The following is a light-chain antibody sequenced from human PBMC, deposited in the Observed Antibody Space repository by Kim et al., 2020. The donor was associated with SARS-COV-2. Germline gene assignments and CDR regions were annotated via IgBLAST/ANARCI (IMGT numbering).Light chain of an antibody. CDR3: QQSYSTPFT. CDR2: AAS. Sequence: ASVGERVTITSRTSQSISSYLNWYQQKPGKAPKLLIYAASSLQSGVPSRFSGSGSGTDFTLTISSLQPEDFATYYCQQSYSTPFTFGPGTKVDIK. CDR1: QSISSY. V-gene: IGKV1-39*01. J-gene: IGKJ3*01.